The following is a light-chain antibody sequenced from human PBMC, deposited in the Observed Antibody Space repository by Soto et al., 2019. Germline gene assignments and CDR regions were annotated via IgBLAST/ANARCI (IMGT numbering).Light chain of an antibody. CDR3: QQYGDSPYT. Sequence: EIVLTQSPGTLSLFPGERATLSCRASQSVSRNYLAWYQQKPGQAPRLLIHAASTRATDTPDRFRGSESGTDFTLTSTRLEAEDFAVYHCQQYGDSPYTFGQGTKLEI. J-gene: IGKJ2*01. CDR1: QSVSRNY. V-gene: IGKV3-20*01. CDR2: AAS.